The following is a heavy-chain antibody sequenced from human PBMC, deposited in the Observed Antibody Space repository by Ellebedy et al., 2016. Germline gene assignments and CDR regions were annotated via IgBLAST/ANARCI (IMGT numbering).Heavy chain of an antibody. CDR2: INHSGST. D-gene: IGHD5-18*01. Sequence: SETLSLTCAVYGGSFSNYYWSWIRQPPGKGLEWIGEINHSGSTNYNPSLKSRVTISVDTSKNQFSLKLTSVTAADTAVYYCARWGIQPFDYWGQGTLVTVSS. CDR3: ARWGIQPFDY. V-gene: IGHV4-34*01. CDR1: GGSFSNYY. J-gene: IGHJ4*02.